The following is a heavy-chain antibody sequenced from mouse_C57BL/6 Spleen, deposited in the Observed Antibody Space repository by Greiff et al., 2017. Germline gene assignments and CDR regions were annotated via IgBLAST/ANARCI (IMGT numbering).Heavy chain of an antibody. Sequence: VQLQQSGAELVKPGASVKISCKASGYAFSSYWMNWVKQRPGKGLEWIGQIYPGDGDTNYNGKFKGKATLTADKSSSTAYMQLSSLTSEDSAVYFCARYVIYDGYDGYYAMDYWGQGTSVTVSS. CDR2: IYPGDGDT. V-gene: IGHV1-80*01. J-gene: IGHJ4*01. CDR3: ARYVIYDGYDGYYAMDY. CDR1: GYAFSSYW. D-gene: IGHD2-2*01.